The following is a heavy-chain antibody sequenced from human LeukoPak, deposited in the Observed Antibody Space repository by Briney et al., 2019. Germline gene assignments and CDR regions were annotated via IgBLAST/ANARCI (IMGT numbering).Heavy chain of an antibody. CDR1: GGSISSYY. J-gene: IGHJ4*02. V-gene: IGHV4-59*01. CDR2: ISYSGST. Sequence: ASETLSLTCTVSGGSISSYYWSWIRQPPGKGLEWIGYISYSGSTYYNPSLKSRVTISVDTSKKQFSLKLSSVTAADTAVYYCARDLGPSRGFDYWGQGTLVTVSS. CDR3: ARDLGPSRGFDY. D-gene: IGHD3-10*01.